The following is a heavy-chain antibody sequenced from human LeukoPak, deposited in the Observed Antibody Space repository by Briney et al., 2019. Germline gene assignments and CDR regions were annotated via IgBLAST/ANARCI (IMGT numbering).Heavy chain of an antibody. D-gene: IGHD2-15*01. CDR3: ARGGLVGAFDI. J-gene: IGHJ3*02. CDR2: INHRGST. Sequence: PSDTLSLTCAVYGGSFSGYYGIWIRQPPGKGLEWIGEINHRGSTNYNPSLKSRVTISVDTSKNQFSLKLSSVTAADTAVYYCARGGLVGAFDIWGQGTMVTVSS. V-gene: IGHV4-34*01. CDR1: GGSFSGYY.